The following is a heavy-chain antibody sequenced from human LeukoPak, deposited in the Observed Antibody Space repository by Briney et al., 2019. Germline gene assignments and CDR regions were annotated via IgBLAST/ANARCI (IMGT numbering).Heavy chain of an antibody. CDR1: GFAFPVHA. J-gene: IGHJ5*02. V-gene: IGHV3-23*01. CDR2: IGSGADL. CDR3: AKDWTPHNRVYDCLDA. D-gene: IGHD3-16*01. Sequence: GRSLSLSSIVSGFAFPVHAMSWVRPAPGKGPEWVATIGSGADLFYAESVKGRFTISRDDPRNTVWLQMNSLRAEDTALYYCAKDWTPHNRVYDCLDAWGQGTQVTVSS.